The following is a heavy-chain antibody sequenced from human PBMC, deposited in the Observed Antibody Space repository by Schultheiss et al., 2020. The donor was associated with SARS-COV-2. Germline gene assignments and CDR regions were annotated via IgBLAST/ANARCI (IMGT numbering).Heavy chain of an antibody. CDR3: AREGGALRLIDF. D-gene: IGHD3-16*01. Sequence: GGSLRLSCVVSGFPFSKDRMHWVRQGPGKGLMWVSLIGGDGTDTRYTDSVKGRFTISRDNSKNTLYLQMNSLRSEDTAVYFCAREGGALRLIDFWGQGTLVTVSS. J-gene: IGHJ4*02. V-gene: IGHV3-74*01. CDR1: GFPFSKDR. CDR2: IGGDGTDT.